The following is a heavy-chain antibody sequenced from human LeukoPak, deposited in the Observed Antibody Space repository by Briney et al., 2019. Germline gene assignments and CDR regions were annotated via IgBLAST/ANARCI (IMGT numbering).Heavy chain of an antibody. CDR1: GYSISSDYF. Sequence: SETLSLTCVVSGYSISSDYFWGWIRQPPGKGLEWIGTISHSGSTFYKPSLKSRLTISLDTSKSQFSLKLSSVTAADTAVYYCVRDVGQLRSDYWGQGTLVTVSS. D-gene: IGHD2-2*01. CDR3: VRDVGQLRSDY. V-gene: IGHV4-38-2*02. J-gene: IGHJ4*02. CDR2: ISHSGST.